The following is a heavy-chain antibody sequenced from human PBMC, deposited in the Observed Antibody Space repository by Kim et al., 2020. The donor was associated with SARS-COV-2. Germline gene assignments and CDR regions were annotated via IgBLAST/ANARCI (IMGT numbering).Heavy chain of an antibody. Sequence: KGRLTISSDNSKNTLYMQMNSLRAEDTAVYYCACTPRGYYDYVWGENFDYWGQGTLVTVSS. J-gene: IGHJ4*02. CDR3: ACTPRGYYDYVWGENFDY. V-gene: IGHV3-23*03. D-gene: IGHD3-16*01.